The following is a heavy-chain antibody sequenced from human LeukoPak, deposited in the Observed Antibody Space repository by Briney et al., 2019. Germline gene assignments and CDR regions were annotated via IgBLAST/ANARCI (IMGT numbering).Heavy chain of an antibody. CDR1: GFTFDTYA. J-gene: IGHJ4*02. V-gene: IGHV3-23*01. CDR3: AKRPGDSSGWFPYYFDY. CDR2: ISANGANT. Sequence: GGSLRLSCAVSGFTFDTYAMSWVRQAPGKGLEWVSSISANGANTYYADSVKGRFTISRDNSKNTLYLQVNSLRAEDTAVYYCAKRPGDSSGWFPYYFDYWGQGTLVTVSS. D-gene: IGHD6-19*01.